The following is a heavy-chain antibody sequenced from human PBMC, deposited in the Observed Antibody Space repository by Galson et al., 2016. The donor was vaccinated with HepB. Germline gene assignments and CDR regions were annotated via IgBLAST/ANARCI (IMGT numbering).Heavy chain of an antibody. J-gene: IGHJ4*02. CDR2: TFYSGRT. V-gene: IGHV4-39*01. Sequence: SETLSLTCTVSGGSVSSTTYYWGWICQPPGKGLEWIGNTFYSGRTYYNPSLKSRLTISVDPSKNQFSLRLRSVTAADTAVYYCARQRRFGTWDEIDYWGQGTLVTVSS. CDR1: GGSVSSTTYY. D-gene: IGHD3-10*01. CDR3: ARQRRFGTWDEIDY.